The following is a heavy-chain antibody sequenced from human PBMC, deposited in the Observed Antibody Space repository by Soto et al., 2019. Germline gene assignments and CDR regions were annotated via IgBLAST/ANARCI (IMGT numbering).Heavy chain of an antibody. CDR1: GVSISSYY. J-gene: IGHJ4*02. CDR2: IYYSGIT. CDR3: ARGGGVYYFDY. V-gene: IGHV4-59*01. D-gene: IGHD2-8*02. Sequence: SETLSLTCTVSGVSISSYYWSWICQPPGKGLEWIGYIYYSGITDYNPSLKSRVTISVDTSKSQFSLKLSSVTAADTAVYYRARGGGVYYFDYWGQGTLVTVS.